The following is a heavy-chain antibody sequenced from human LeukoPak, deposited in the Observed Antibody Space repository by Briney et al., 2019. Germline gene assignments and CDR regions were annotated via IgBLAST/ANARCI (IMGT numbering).Heavy chain of an antibody. CDR2: ISWNSGSI. Sequence: PGRSLRLSCAASGFTFDDYAMHWVRQAPGKGLEWVSGISWNSGSIGYADSVKGRFTISRDNAKNSLYLQMNSLRDEDTVVYYCARDLGWTDAFDIWGQGTMVTVSS. V-gene: IGHV3-9*01. D-gene: IGHD6-19*01. CDR3: ARDLGWTDAFDI. CDR1: GFTFDDYA. J-gene: IGHJ3*02.